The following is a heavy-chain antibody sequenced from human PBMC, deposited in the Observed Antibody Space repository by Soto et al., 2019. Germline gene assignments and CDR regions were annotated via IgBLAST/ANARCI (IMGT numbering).Heavy chain of an antibody. J-gene: IGHJ4*02. CDR1: GFTLSDHY. Sequence: EVQLVESGGGLVQPGGSLRLSCAGSGFTLSDHYIDWVRQAPGKGLEWVGRSRDKPQGYSTAYAASVKGRFTTSRDESKNSAYLLMKSPKTEDTAVYYCVRATYFSDSSGYIRCLDYWGQGTLVTVSS. D-gene: IGHD3-22*01. V-gene: IGHV3-72*01. CDR2: SRDKPQGYST. CDR3: VRATYFSDSSGYIRCLDY.